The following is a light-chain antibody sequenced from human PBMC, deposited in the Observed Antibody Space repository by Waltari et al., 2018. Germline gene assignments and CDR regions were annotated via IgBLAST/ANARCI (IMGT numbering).Light chain of an antibody. CDR3: QQYYSTPLT. CDR2: WAS. CDR1: PSVLYSSNNMNY. V-gene: IGKV4-1*01. J-gene: IGKJ4*01. Sequence: DIVMTQSPDSLPVSLGERATINCKSSPSVLYSSNNMNYLAWYQQKPGQPPKLLIYWASTRESGVPDRFSGSGSGTDFTLTISSLQAEDVAVYYCQQYYSTPLTFGGGTKVEIK.